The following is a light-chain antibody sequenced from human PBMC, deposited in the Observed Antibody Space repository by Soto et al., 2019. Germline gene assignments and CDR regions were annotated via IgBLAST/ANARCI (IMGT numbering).Light chain of an antibody. Sequence: AIQMTQSPSSLSASVGDRVTITCRASQGIGNELGWYQQKPGKAPKLLIYAASTLQSGVPSRFSGSGSGTDFSLTISSLQPEDFATYYCLQDYIYPYTFGQGTKLEIK. J-gene: IGKJ2*01. V-gene: IGKV1-6*01. CDR2: AAS. CDR1: QGIGNE. CDR3: LQDYIYPYT.